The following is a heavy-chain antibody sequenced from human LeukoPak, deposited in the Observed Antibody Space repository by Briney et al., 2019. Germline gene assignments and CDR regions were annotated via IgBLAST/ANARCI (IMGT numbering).Heavy chain of an antibody. J-gene: IGHJ6*02. CDR3: ARLGEYSGYDGSYGMDV. V-gene: IGHV5-51*01. CDR2: IYPGDSDT. CDR1: GYSFTSYW. D-gene: IGHD5-12*01. Sequence: GESLKISCKGSGYSFTSYWIGWVRQMPGKGLEWMGIIYPGDSDTRYSPSFQGQVTISADKSISTAYLQWSSLKASDTAMYYCARLGEYSGYDGSYGMDVWGQGTTVTVSS.